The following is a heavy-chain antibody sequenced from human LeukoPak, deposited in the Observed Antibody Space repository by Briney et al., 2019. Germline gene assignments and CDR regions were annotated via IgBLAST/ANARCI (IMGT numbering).Heavy chain of an antibody. CDR1: GYTFTGYY. V-gene: IGHV1-69*10. D-gene: IGHD6-19*01. J-gene: IGHJ5*02. Sequence: ASVKVSCKASGYTFTGYYMHWVRQAPGQGLEWMGGIIPILGIANYAQKFQGRVTITADKSTSTAYMELSSLRSEDTAVYYCAKDPSYSSGWYPPVWFDPWGQGTLVTVSS. CDR3: AKDPSYSSGWYPPVWFDP. CDR2: IIPILGIA.